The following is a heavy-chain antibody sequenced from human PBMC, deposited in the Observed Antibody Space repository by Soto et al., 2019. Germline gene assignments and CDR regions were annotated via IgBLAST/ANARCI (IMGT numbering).Heavy chain of an antibody. J-gene: IGHJ4*02. CDR1: GFTFSTCI. Sequence: GGSLRLSCAASGFTFSTCIMSWVRQAPGKGLEWVSAISGSGGSTYYADSVKGRFTISRDNSKNTLYLQVNSLRAEDTAVYFCAREGVNSYYYFDSWCQGTLVTVSS. D-gene: IGHD3-10*01. V-gene: IGHV3-23*01. CDR3: AREGVNSYYYFDS. CDR2: ISGSGGST.